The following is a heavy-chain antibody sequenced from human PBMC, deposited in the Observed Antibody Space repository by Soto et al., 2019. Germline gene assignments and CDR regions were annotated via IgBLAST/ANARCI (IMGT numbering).Heavy chain of an antibody. Sequence: EVQLVESGGGLVKPGGSLRISCAASGFTFSSYSMNWVRQAPGKGLEWVSSISSSSSYIYYADSVKGRFTISRDNAKNSLYLQMNSLRAEDTAVYYCARDLGWELPYFAYWGQGTLVTVSS. V-gene: IGHV3-21*01. CDR2: ISSSSSYI. CDR1: GFTFSSYS. J-gene: IGHJ4*02. D-gene: IGHD1-26*01. CDR3: ARDLGWELPYFAY.